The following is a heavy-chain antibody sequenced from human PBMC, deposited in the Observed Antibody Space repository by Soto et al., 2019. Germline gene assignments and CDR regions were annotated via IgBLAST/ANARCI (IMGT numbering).Heavy chain of an antibody. CDR2: ISSSSSYI. Sequence: GGSLRLSGAACGFTFSSYSINWVRQAPWKGLKWVSSISSSSSYIYYEDSVKGRFTISRDNPKNSLYLQMNSLRAEDTAVYYCSRGPASGSYRDFGYCGQGNLLTV. J-gene: IGHJ4*02. V-gene: IGHV3-21*01. CDR3: SRGPASGSYRDFGY. D-gene: IGHD3-10*01. CDR1: GFTFSSYS.